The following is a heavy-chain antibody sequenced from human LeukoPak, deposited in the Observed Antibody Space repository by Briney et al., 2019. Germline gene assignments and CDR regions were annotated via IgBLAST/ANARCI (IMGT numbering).Heavy chain of an antibody. J-gene: IGHJ4*02. CDR3: ARGGTVANLKRYFDY. V-gene: IGHV1-69*13. D-gene: IGHD6-19*01. Sequence: SVKVSCKASGGTFSSYAISWVRQAPGRGLGWMGGIIPIFGTANYAQKFQGRVTITADESTSTAYMELSSLRSEDTAVYYCARGGTVANLKRYFDYWGQGTLVTVSS. CDR1: GGTFSSYA. CDR2: IIPIFGTA.